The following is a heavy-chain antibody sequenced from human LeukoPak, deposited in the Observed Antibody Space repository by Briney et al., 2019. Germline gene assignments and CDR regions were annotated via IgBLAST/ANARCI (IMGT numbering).Heavy chain of an antibody. D-gene: IGHD1-14*01. Sequence: GASVEVSCKASGYTFTSYYMHWVRQAPGQGLEWMGIINPSGGSTFYAQKFQGRLTMTRDTSTSTVYIELSSLRSEDTAVYYCARGGNRNCDYWGQGTLVTVSS. CDR3: ARGGNRNCDY. CDR2: INPSGGST. J-gene: IGHJ4*02. CDR1: GYTFTSYY. V-gene: IGHV1-46*01.